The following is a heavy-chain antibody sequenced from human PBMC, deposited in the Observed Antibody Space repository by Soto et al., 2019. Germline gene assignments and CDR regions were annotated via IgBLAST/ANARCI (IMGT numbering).Heavy chain of an antibody. CDR2: IIPIFGTA. Sequence: ASVKVSCKASGGTFSSYAISWVRQAPGQGLEWMGGIIPIFGTANYAQKFQGRVTITADESTSTAYMELSSLRSEDTAVYYCARSRFLEWLLYREAPPPPIGPDPPKPIDYWGQGTLVTVSS. CDR1: GGTFSSYA. J-gene: IGHJ4*02. D-gene: IGHD3-3*01. V-gene: IGHV1-69*13. CDR3: ARSRFLEWLLYREAPPPPIGPDPPKPIDY.